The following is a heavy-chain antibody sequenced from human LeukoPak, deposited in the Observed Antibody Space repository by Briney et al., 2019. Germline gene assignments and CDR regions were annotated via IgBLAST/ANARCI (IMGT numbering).Heavy chain of an antibody. CDR3: ARVRPSYYGSGINWFDP. CDR1: GYTFTGYY. V-gene: IGHV1-2*06. J-gene: IGHJ5*02. CDR2: INPNSGGT. Sequence: ASVKVSCKASGYTFTGYYMHWVRQAPGQGLEWMRRINPNSGGTNYAQKFQGRVTMTRDTSISTAYMELSRLRSDDTAVYYCARVRPSYYGSGINWFDPWGQGTLVTVSS. D-gene: IGHD3-10*01.